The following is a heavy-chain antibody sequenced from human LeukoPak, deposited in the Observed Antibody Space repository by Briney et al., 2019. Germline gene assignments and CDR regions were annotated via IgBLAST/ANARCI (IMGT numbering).Heavy chain of an antibody. J-gene: IGHJ6*03. V-gene: IGHV4-34*01. D-gene: IGHD2-2*01. CDR1: GGSFSGYY. CDR2: INHSGST. Sequence: SETLSLTCAVYGGSFSGYYWSWIRQPPGKGLEWIGEINHSGSTNYNPSLKSRVTISVDTSKNQFSLKLSSVTAADTAVYYCARHLGSTSREGGNYYYYMDVWGKGTTVTVSS. CDR3: ARHLGSTSREGGNYYYYMDV.